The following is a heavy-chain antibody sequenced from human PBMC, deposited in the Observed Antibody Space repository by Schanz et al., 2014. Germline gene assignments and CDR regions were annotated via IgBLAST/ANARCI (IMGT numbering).Heavy chain of an antibody. Sequence: DVQLLESGGGLVQPGGSLRLSCAASGFTFNSYAMSWVRQAPGKGLEWVSALSGSGGSTYYADSVKGRFTISRDNSENTRYLQMNSLSADDTAVFYCAKGMGYCSGGTCYDYYYYGLDVWGQGTTVTVSS. J-gene: IGHJ6*02. CDR2: LSGSGGST. V-gene: IGHV3-23*01. CDR3: AKGMGYCSGGTCYDYYYYGLDV. CDR1: GFTFNSYA. D-gene: IGHD2-15*01.